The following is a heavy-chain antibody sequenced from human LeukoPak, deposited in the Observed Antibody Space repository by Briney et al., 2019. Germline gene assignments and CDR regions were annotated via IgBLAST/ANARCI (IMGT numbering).Heavy chain of an antibody. CDR3: ARDTTSGWSFDY. V-gene: IGHV3-64*02. J-gene: IGHJ4*02. Sequence: GGSLRLSCTASGFTFSSYPMHWVRQAPGKGLEYVSAILGNGDSSFYADSVEGRFTISRDNSKNTLYLQMGSLRADDMAVYYCARDTTSGWSFDYWGQGTQVTVSS. D-gene: IGHD6-19*01. CDR1: GFTFSSYP. CDR2: ILGNGDSS.